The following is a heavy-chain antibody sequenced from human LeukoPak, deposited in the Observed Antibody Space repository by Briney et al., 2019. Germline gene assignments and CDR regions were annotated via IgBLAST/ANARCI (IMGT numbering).Heavy chain of an antibody. CDR1: GFTFSSYS. V-gene: IGHV3-48*02. CDR2: ISSSSSTI. D-gene: IGHD6-6*01. Sequence: GGSLRLSCAASGFTFSSYSMNWVRQAPGKGLEWVSYISSSSSTIYYADSVKGRFTISRDNAKNSLYLQMNSLRDEDTAVYYCARGRGYSSSSRGNFDYWGQGILVTVSS. CDR3: ARGRGYSSSSRGNFDY. J-gene: IGHJ4*02.